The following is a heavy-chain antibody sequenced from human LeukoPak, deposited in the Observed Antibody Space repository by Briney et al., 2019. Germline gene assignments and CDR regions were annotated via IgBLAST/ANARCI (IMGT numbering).Heavy chain of an antibody. CDR2: ISSSSSYI. V-gene: IGHV3-21*01. CDR1: GFTFSSYS. J-gene: IGHJ4*02. D-gene: IGHD3-10*01. Sequence: GGSMRLSCAASGFTFSSYSMNWVRQAPGKGLEWVSSISSSSSYIYYADSVKGRLTISRDNAKNSLYLQMNSLRAEDTAVYYCARDLYGSGSYYLGYWGQGTLVTVS. CDR3: ARDLYGSGSYYLGY.